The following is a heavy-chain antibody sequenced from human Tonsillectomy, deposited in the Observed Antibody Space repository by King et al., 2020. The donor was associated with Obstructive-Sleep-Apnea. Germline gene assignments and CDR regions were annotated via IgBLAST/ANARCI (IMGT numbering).Heavy chain of an antibody. CDR3: ARSSSINSYFDY. Sequence: VQLQESGPGLVKPSETLSLTCTVSGGSISSYYWSWIRQPPGKGLEWIGYIYYSGSTNYNPSLKSRVTISVDSSKNQFSLKLSSVTAADTAVYYCARSSSINSYFDYWGLGTLVTVSS. D-gene: IGHD3-3*02. V-gene: IGHV4-59*12. J-gene: IGHJ4*02. CDR2: IYYSGST. CDR1: GGSISSYY.